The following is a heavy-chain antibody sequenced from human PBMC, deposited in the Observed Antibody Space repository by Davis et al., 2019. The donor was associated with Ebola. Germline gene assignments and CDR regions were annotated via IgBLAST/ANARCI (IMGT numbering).Heavy chain of an antibody. CDR2: ISSSSSYI. D-gene: IGHD1-1*01. V-gene: IGHV3-21*01. CDR3: ARDTGTTGTTNGVEDYYYYYGMDV. CDR1: GFTFSSYS. Sequence: PGGSLRLSCAASGFTFSSYSMNWVRQAPGKGLEWVSSISSSSSYIYYADSVKGRFTISRDNAKNSLYLQMNSLRAEDTAVYYCARDTGTTGTTNGVEDYYYYYGMDVWGKGTTVTVSS. J-gene: IGHJ6*04.